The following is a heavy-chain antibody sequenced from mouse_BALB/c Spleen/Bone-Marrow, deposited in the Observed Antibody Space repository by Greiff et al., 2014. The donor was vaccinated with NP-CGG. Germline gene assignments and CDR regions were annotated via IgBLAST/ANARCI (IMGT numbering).Heavy chain of an antibody. J-gene: IGHJ4*01. CDR2: ISDGGTYT. CDR3: TRSGKRYGAMDY. V-gene: IGHV5-4*02. D-gene: IGHD2-10*02. CDR1: GFTFSDYY. Sequence: EVMLVESGGGLVKPGGSLKLSCAASGFTFSDYYMYWVRQTPEKRLEWVATISDGGTYTFYPDSVKGRFTISRDNAKNNLYLQMSSRQSEDTAMYYCTRSGKRYGAMDYWGQGTSVTVSS.